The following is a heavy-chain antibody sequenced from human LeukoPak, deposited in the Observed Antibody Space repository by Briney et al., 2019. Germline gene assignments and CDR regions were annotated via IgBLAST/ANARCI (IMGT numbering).Heavy chain of an antibody. Sequence: GGSLRLSCAASGFTFSSYWMYWVRQAPGKGLVWVSRINSDGSTTTYADSVKGRFTISRDNAKNTLHLQMNSLRAEDTAVYYCVRMHYHDYSADYYRHFDYWGQGTLVTVSS. CDR1: GFTFSSYW. D-gene: IGHD3-22*01. CDR2: INSDGSTT. J-gene: IGHJ4*02. CDR3: VRMHYHDYSADYYRHFDY. V-gene: IGHV3-74*01.